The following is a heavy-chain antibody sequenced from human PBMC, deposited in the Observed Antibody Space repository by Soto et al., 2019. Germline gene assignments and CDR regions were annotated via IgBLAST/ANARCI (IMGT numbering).Heavy chain of an antibody. J-gene: IGHJ6*02. CDR3: TRSRRSILMVYGFGGMDV. Sequence: GGSLRLSCAASGFTVGSHAMSWVRQSPGKGLEWVSSISGSGDGTYYGDSVKGRFTISRDSSSSTLYLQMDNLRGEDTAVYFCTRSRRSILMVYGFGGMDVWGQGTTVTVSS. CDR1: GFTVGSHA. V-gene: IGHV3-23*01. D-gene: IGHD2-8*01. CDR2: ISGSGDGT.